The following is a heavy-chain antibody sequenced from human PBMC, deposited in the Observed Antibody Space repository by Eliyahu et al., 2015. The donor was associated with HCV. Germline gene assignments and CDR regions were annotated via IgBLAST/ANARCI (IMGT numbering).Heavy chain of an antibody. CDR2: IKSKTDGGTT. V-gene: IGHV3-15*01. Sequence: EVQLVESGGGLVKPGGSLXLSXAAXGXTFXNAWMXWVRQAPGKGLEWVGRIKSKTDGGTTDYAAPVKGRFTISRDDSKNTLYLQMNSLKTEDTAVYYCTTDTLDIVVVPAAMHGWWGQGTLVTVSS. CDR1: GXTFXNAW. J-gene: IGHJ4*02. CDR3: TTDTLDIVVVPAAMHGW. D-gene: IGHD2-2*03.